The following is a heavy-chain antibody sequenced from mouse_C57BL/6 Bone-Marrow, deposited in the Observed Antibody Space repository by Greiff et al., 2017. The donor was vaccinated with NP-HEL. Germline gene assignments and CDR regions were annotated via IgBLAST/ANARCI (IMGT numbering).Heavy chain of an antibody. CDR1: GYTFTSYW. Sequence: VQLKQPGAELVKPGASVKMSCKASGYTFTSYWITWVKQRPGQGLEWIGDIYPGSGSTNYNETFKSKATLTVDTSSSTAYMQLSSLTSEDSAVYYCARNPLHYYGSSHWYFDVWGTGTTVTVSS. D-gene: IGHD1-1*01. CDR2: IYPGSGST. J-gene: IGHJ1*03. CDR3: ARNPLHYYGSSHWYFDV. V-gene: IGHV1-55*01.